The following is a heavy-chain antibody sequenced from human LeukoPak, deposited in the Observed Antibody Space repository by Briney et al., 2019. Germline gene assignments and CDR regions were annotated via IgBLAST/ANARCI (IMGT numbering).Heavy chain of an antibody. CDR2: ISGFGGST. J-gene: IGHJ4*02. CDR3: ARRSGSSSSSFDY. CDR1: GFTFNNYA. D-gene: IGHD6-6*01. Sequence: GGSLRLSCAASGFTFNNYAMNWVRQAPGKGLEWVSGISGFGGSTYYAPSVKGRLTISRDNFGNMLYLHLDSLRVEDTAIYYCARRSGSSSSSFDYWGQGALVTVSS. V-gene: IGHV3-23*01.